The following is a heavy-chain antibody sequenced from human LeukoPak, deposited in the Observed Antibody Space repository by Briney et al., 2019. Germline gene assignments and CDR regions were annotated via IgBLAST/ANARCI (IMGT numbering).Heavy chain of an antibody. V-gene: IGHV3-9*01. J-gene: IGHJ4*02. CDR1: GFTFDDYA. D-gene: IGHD1-26*01. CDR3: VKDIFRGTYSGFDY. Sequence: GGSLRLSCTASGFTFDDYAMHWVRQVPGKVLDWVSSISWNSRSIDYADSVKGRFIVSRDNAQNSVSLQMNSLRPEDTAFYYCVKDIFRGTYSGFDYWGQGTLVTVSS. CDR2: ISWNSRSI.